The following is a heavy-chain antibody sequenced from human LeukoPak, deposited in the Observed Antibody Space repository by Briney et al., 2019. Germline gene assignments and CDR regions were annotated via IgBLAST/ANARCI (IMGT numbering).Heavy chain of an antibody. D-gene: IGHD3-10*01. CDR2: IYYTGST. Sequence: PSETLSLTCTVSGGSISSYYWNWIRQPPGKELEWIGYIYYTGSTNYNPSLKSRVTISIDTSKNHFSLRLSSVTAADTAVYYCARHDGAYGSGSYPPHFDYWGQGTLVTVSS. CDR3: ARHDGAYGSGSYPPHFDY. V-gene: IGHV4-59*01. J-gene: IGHJ4*02. CDR1: GGSISSYY.